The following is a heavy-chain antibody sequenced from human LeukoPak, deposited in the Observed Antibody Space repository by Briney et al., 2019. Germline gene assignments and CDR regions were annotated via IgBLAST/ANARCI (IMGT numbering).Heavy chain of an antibody. Sequence: GGSLGVPCAVSGFPARGIYMGGVPHAPGRGRGGASLIYSGGTTYYADSVKGRFTISRENSKNTLYLQMNSLRAEDTAVYYCARRAGGYSHPYDYWGQGILVTVSS. CDR1: GFPARGIY. V-gene: IGHV3-53*01. CDR3: ARRAGGYSHPYDY. CDR2: IYSGGTT. J-gene: IGHJ4*02. D-gene: IGHD4-23*01.